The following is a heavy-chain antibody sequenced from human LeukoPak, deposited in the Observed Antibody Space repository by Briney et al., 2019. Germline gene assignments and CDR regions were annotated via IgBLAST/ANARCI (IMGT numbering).Heavy chain of an antibody. CDR1: GDSFSSYH. CDR3: ARVGRGDHSWGSYYCDH. CDR2: ISSSGST. V-gene: IGHV4-59*01. D-gene: IGHD3-16*01. Sequence: SETLSLTCTVSVSGDSFSSYHWSWLRQPPGKGLEWIGYISSSGSTSYNPSLKSRLTISVDTSKNQFSPKLNSVTAADTAVYYCARVGRGDHSWGSYYCDHWGQGTLVSVSS. J-gene: IGHJ4*02.